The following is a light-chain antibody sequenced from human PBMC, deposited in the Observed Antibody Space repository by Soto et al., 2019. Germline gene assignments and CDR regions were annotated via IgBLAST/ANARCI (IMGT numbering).Light chain of an antibody. CDR2: GAS. V-gene: IGKV3-20*01. J-gene: IGKJ1*01. CDR3: QQYGSSPTWT. Sequence: EIVLMQAPGTLSLSPGERATLSCRASQTLRRTYIAWYQQKPGQAPRVLIYGASKRATGIPDRFSGSGSGTDFTLTISRLEPDDSAVYYCQQYGSSPTWTFGQGTKVDIK. CDR1: QTLRRTY.